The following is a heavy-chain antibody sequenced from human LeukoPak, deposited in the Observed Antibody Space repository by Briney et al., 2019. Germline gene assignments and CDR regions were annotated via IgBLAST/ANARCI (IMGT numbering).Heavy chain of an antibody. Sequence: GSSVKVSCKASGGTFSSYAISWVRQAPGQGLEWMGRIIPILGIANYAQKFQGRVTITADKSTSTAYMELSSLRSEDTAVYYCARETTVVTLYYFDYWGQGTLVTVSS. D-gene: IGHD4-23*01. CDR1: GGTFSSYA. CDR3: ARETTVVTLYYFDY. J-gene: IGHJ4*02. V-gene: IGHV1-69*04. CDR2: IIPILGIA.